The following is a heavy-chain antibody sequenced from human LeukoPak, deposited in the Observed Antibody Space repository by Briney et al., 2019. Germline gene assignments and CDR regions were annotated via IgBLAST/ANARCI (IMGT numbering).Heavy chain of an antibody. CDR2: ISSSSSYI. J-gene: IGHJ6*02. Sequence: GGSLRLSCAPSGFTNYAMSWVRQAPGKGLEWVSSISSSSSYIYYADSVKGRFTISRDNAKNSLYLQMNSLRAEDTAVYYCASRRGVTMYYYYGMDVWGQGTTVTVSS. D-gene: IGHD3-10*01. V-gene: IGHV3-21*04. CDR1: GFTNYA. CDR3: ASRRGVTMYYYYGMDV.